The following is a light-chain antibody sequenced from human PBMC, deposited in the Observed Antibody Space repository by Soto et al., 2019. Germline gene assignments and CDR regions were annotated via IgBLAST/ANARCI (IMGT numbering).Light chain of an antibody. CDR3: QPYYSTPPS. V-gene: IGKV4-1*01. CDR2: WAS. J-gene: IGKJ4*01. Sequence: DIVMTQSPDSLAVSLGERATINCKSSQSVLYSSNNKNYLAWYQQKPGQPPKLLIYWASTRESGVPDRFSGSGSGKDVTLTISSLQADDVVFYYCQPYYSTPPSFGGGTKVEIK. CDR1: QSVLYSSNNKNY.